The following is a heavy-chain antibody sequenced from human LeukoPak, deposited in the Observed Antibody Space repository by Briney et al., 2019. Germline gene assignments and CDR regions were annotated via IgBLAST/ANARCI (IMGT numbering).Heavy chain of an antibody. Sequence: PGRSLRLSCAASGFTFSSYAMHWVCQAPGKGLEWVALISYDGSNKYYADSVKGRFTISRDNSKNTLFLQMNSLRAEDTAVYYCARDLGYTGSGYCDYWGQGTLVTVSS. CDR2: ISYDGSNK. J-gene: IGHJ4*02. V-gene: IGHV3-30*04. CDR1: GFTFSSYA. CDR3: ARDLGYTGSGYCDY. D-gene: IGHD6-13*01.